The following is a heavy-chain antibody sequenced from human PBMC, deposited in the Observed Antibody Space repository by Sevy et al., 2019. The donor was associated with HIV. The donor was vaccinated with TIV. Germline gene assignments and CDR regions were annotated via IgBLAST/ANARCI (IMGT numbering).Heavy chain of an antibody. D-gene: IGHD6-13*01. Sequence: SETLSLTCTVSGGSISSYYWSWIRQPARKGLEWIGRIYTSGSTNYNPSLKSRVTMSVDTSKNQFSLKLSSVTAADTAVYYCARDWRNRQQLGFDAFDIWGQGTMVTVSS. CDR2: IYTSGST. J-gene: IGHJ3*02. CDR3: ARDWRNRQQLGFDAFDI. CDR1: GGSISSYY. V-gene: IGHV4-4*07.